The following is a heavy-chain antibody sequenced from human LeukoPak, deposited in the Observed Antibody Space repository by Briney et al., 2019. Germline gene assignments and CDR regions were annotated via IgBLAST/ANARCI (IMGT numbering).Heavy chain of an antibody. J-gene: IGHJ4*02. V-gene: IGHV3-23*01. CDR2: ISGSGETT. CDR3: ATLPEWLRFASGWIDY. Sequence: GGSLRLSCAASRFTFSSYALSWVRRAPGKGPEWVSVISGSGETTYYADSVKGRFTISRDNSKNTLYLQMNSLRAEDTAVYYCATLPEWLRFASGWIDYWGQGTLVTVSS. CDR1: RFTFSSYA. D-gene: IGHD5-12*01.